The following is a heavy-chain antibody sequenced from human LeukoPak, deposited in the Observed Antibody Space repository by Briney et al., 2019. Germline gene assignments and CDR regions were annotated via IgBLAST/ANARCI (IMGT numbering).Heavy chain of an antibody. CDR2: IDYSGNT. D-gene: IGHD1-26*01. J-gene: IGHJ4*02. CDR3: ARGAVGAPNFDY. CDR1: GGSISSSSYY. V-gene: IGHV4-39*01. Sequence: SETLSLTCTVSGGSISSSSYYWGWIRQPPGKGLEWIGSIDYSGNTNYNPSLKSRVTISVDTSKNQFSLKLSSVTAADTAVYYCARGAVGAPNFDYWGQGTLVTVSS.